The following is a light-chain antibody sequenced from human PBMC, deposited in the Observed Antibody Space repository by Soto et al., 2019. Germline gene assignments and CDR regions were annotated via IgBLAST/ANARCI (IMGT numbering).Light chain of an antibody. Sequence: QSVLTQPPSVSGAPGQRVTISCTGSSSNIGAGYDVHWYQQLPGTAPKLLIYGNSNRPSGVPDRFSGSKSGTSASLAITGLQAEDEADYYCQSYDSSLSGSLVFGGGTKVPVL. CDR3: QSYDSSLSGSLV. CDR2: GNS. J-gene: IGLJ2*01. CDR1: SSNIGAGYD. V-gene: IGLV1-40*01.